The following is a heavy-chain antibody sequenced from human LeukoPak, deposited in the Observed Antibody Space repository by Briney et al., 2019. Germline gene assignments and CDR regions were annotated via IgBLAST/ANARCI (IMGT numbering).Heavy chain of an antibody. Sequence: ASVKVSCKASGYTFTGYYMHWVRQVPGQGLEWMGRINPNSGGTNYAQKFQGRVTMTRDTSISTAYMELSRLRSDDTAVYYCARDRIRRQVEHDRKGRSSTSCPNWFDPWGQGTLVTVSS. V-gene: IGHV1-2*06. D-gene: IGHD2-2*01. CDR3: ARDRIRRQVEHDRKGRSSTSCPNWFDP. CDR2: INPNSGGT. J-gene: IGHJ5*02. CDR1: GYTFTGYY.